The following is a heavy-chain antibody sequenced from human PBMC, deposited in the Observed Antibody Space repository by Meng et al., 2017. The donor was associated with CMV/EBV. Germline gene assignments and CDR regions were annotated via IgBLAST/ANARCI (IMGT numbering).Heavy chain of an antibody. Sequence: GESLKISCAASGFTFSSYGMHWVRQAPGKGLEWVAFIRYDGSNKYYADSVKGRFTISRDNSKNTLYLQMNSLRAEDTAVYYCARGWLRARIDYWGQGTLVTVSS. CDR3: ARGWLRARIDY. CDR1: GFTFSSYG. J-gene: IGHJ4*02. D-gene: IGHD5-18*01. V-gene: IGHV3-30*02. CDR2: IRYDGSNK.